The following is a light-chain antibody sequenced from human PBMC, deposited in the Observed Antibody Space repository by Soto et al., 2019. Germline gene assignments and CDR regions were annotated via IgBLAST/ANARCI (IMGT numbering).Light chain of an antibody. V-gene: IGKV3-20*01. CDR3: QQHGTSPPSWT. CDR1: QSVTSNY. Sequence: ETVLTQSPGTLSLSPGERATLFCRASQSVTSNYLAWYQQKPGQAPRLLIYGASSRATGIPDRFSGSGSGTDFTLTISRLEPEDFAVYYCQQHGTSPPSWTFVQGTKVEIK. CDR2: GAS. J-gene: IGKJ1*01.